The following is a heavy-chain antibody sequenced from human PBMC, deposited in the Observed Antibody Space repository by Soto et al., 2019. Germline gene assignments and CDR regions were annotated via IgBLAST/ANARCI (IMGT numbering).Heavy chain of an antibody. CDR2: ISAYNGNT. CDR3: ARGWSYDFWSSLGYEYAFDI. V-gene: IGHV1-18*01. J-gene: IGHJ3*02. CDR1: GYTFTSYG. D-gene: IGHD3-3*01. Sequence: ASVKVSCKASGYTFTSYGISWVRQAPGQGLEWMGWISAYNGNTNYAQKLQGRVTMTTDTSTSTAYMELRSLRSDDTAVYYCARGWSYDFWSSLGYEYAFDIWGQGTMVTVSS.